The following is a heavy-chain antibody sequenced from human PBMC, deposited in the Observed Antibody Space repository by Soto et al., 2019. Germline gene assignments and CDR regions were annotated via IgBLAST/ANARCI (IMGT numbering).Heavy chain of an antibody. Sequence: KPSETLSLTCAVSGGSISSSNWWSWVRQPPGKGLEWIGEIYHSGSTYYNPSLKSRVTISADTSKNQFSLRMNSMIAADTAVYYCARADPDASVGYWGQGTLVTVSS. CDR2: IYHSGST. CDR3: ARADPDASVGY. D-gene: IGHD2-15*01. J-gene: IGHJ4*02. V-gene: IGHV4-4*02. CDR1: GGSISSSNW.